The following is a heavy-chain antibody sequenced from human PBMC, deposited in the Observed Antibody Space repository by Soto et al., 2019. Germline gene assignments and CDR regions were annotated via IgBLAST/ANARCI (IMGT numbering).Heavy chain of an antibody. CDR2: MNPRSGNT. J-gene: IGHJ4*01. CDR3: TASSWMAAGLDF. CDR1: GYTFTSCD. Sequence: ASVKVSCKASGYTFTSCDVYWVRQAAGQGLEWMGYMNPRSGNTGYEQKFQGGVTMTRDTSIRTAYMELSSLTSDDTAVYYCTASSWMAAGLDFWGQGTRFTVSS. V-gene: IGHV1-8*01. D-gene: IGHD6-13*01.